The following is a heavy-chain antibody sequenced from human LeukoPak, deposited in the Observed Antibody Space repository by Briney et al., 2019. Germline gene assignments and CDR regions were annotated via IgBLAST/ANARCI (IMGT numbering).Heavy chain of an antibody. V-gene: IGHV3-74*01. CDR3: ARGPMPTNWFDP. CDR1: GFTFSDYW. CDR2: IKTDGSDT. J-gene: IGHJ5*02. Sequence: GGSLRLSCAASGFTFSDYWMHWVRQAPGKGLVWVSRIKTDGSDTSYADSVKGRFTISRDNAKNSLYLQMNSLRAEDTAVYYCARGPMPTNWFDPWGQGTLVTVSS. D-gene: IGHD2-2*01.